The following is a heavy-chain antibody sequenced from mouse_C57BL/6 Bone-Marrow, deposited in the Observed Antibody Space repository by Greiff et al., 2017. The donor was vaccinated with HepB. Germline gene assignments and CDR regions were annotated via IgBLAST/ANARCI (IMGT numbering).Heavy chain of an antibody. D-gene: IGHD1-1*02. CDR1: GFTFSDYG. CDR3: ARHGGYPFAY. Sequence: DVHLVESGGGLVQPGGSLKLSCAASGFTFSDYGMAWVRQAPRKGPEWVAFISNLAYSIYYADTVTGRFTISRENAKNTLYLEMSSLRSEDTAMYYCARHGGYPFAYWGQGTLVTVSA. V-gene: IGHV5-15*01. CDR2: ISNLAYSI. J-gene: IGHJ3*01.